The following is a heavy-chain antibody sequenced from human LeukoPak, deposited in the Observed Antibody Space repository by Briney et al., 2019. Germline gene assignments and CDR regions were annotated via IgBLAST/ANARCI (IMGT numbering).Heavy chain of an antibody. V-gene: IGHV3-53*01. CDR2: IYSRGDT. D-gene: IGHD6-13*01. Sequence: GGSLRLSCAASGFTVSDNYMSWVRQAPGKGLEWVSVIYSRGDTYYADSVEGRFTISKDNSKNTLFLQMNSLRVEDTAIYYCARDAPQVPAAGVLASWVQGSLVTVSS. CDR3: ARDAPQVPAAGVLAS. J-gene: IGHJ5*02. CDR1: GFTVSDNY.